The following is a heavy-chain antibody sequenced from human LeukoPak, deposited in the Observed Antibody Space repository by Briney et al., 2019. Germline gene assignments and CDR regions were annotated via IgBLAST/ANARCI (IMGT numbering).Heavy chain of an antibody. Sequence: SGGSLRLSCAASGFTFYSYWMSWVRQAPGKGLEWVSSISSSSSYIYYADSVKGRFTISRDNAKNSLYLQMNSLRAEDTAVYYCAELGITMIGGVWGKGTTVTISS. J-gene: IGHJ6*04. CDR2: ISSSSSYI. D-gene: IGHD3-10*02. CDR3: AELGITMIGGV. V-gene: IGHV3-21*01. CDR1: GFTFYSYW.